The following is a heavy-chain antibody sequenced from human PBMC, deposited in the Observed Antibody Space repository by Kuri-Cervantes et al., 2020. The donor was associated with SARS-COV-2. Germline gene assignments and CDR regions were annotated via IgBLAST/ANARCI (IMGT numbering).Heavy chain of an antibody. CDR1: GFTFSSYD. V-gene: IGHV3-13*01. Sequence: GESLKISCAACGFTFSSYDMHWVRQATGKGLEWVSAIGTAGDTYYPGSVKGRLTVSRDNSKNTVYLQMNNLRAEDTAVYYCARDAGEHLVQFFMDVWGQGTAVTVSS. CDR2: IGTAGDT. CDR3: ARDAGEHLVQFFMDV. D-gene: IGHD6-6*01. J-gene: IGHJ6*02.